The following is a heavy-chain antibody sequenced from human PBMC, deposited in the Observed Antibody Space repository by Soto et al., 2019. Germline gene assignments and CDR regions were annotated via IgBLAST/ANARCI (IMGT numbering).Heavy chain of an antibody. CDR2: ISGSGGST. CDR1: GFTFSSYA. D-gene: IGHD3-9*01. CDR3: AKLGQYYDILTGYYNYFDY. Sequence: GGSLRLSCAASGFTFSSYAMSWVRQAPGKGLEWVSAISGSGGSTYYADSVKGRFTISRDNSKNTLYLQMNSLRAEDTAVYYCAKLGQYYDILTGYYNYFDYWGQGTLVTVSS. J-gene: IGHJ4*02. V-gene: IGHV3-23*01.